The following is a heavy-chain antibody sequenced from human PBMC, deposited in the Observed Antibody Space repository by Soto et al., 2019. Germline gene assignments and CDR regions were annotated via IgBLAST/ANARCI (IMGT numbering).Heavy chain of an antibody. V-gene: IGHV1-18*01. CDR2: INAYNGNT. Sequence: QVQLVQSGAEVKNPGASVKVSCKASGYSFTRYGIGWARQAPGQGLEWMGWINAYNGNTNDAQNLQGRLTLTTDTSTTTAYMEWRSLRSNDTAIYYCAMVDVYVTPSPQDVWGQGTTVTVSS. CDR3: AMVDVYVTPSPQDV. CDR1: GYSFTRYG. D-gene: IGHD3-16*01. J-gene: IGHJ6*02.